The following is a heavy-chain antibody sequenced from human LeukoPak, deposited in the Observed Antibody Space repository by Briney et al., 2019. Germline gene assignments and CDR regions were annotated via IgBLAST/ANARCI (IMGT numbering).Heavy chain of an antibody. CDR1: GYTFVTYG. Sequence: ASVKVSCKASGYTFVTYGISWVRQAPGQGLEWMGWINPHKGNTNYAQKFQDRITMTTDTSTSTASMELRSLRSDDTAVYYCARDKKFVGWQHGNSVGYWGQGTLVTVSS. CDR2: INPHKGNT. V-gene: IGHV1-18*01. D-gene: IGHD2-15*01. CDR3: ARDKKFVGWQHGNSVGY. J-gene: IGHJ4*02.